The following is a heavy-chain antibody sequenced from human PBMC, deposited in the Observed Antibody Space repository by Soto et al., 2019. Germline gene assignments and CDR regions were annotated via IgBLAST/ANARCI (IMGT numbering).Heavy chain of an antibody. Sequence: SETLSLTCVVSDKSISKDIWWNWVHQPPGQGLEWIGEVHHTKGALYNPALRSRGTVSADLFNSNIFLEVHSLGAADTAVYYCAKDRFAGPRTLYYFDYWGQGTLVPVSS. CDR1: DKSISKDIW. J-gene: IGHJ4*02. CDR2: VHHTKGA. D-gene: IGHD3-16*01. CDR3: AKDRFAGPRTLYYFDY. V-gene: IGHV4-4*02.